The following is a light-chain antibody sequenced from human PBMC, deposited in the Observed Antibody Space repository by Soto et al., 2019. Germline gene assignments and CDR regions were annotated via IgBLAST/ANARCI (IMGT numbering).Light chain of an antibody. J-gene: IGKJ1*01. CDR2: KAS. V-gene: IGKV1-5*03. Sequence: DIQMTQSPSTLSASVGDRVAITCRASQSISTLLAWYQQKPGKAPKLLIYKASRLESGVPSRFSGSGSGTEFTLIINSLQPDDFATFYCHQYYSYPWTFGQGTKVEIK. CDR3: HQYYSYPWT. CDR1: QSISTL.